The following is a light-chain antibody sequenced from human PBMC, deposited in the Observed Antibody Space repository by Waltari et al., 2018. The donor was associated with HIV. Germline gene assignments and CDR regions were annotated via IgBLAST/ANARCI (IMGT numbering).Light chain of an antibody. Sequence: QSALTQPASVSGSPGQSITISCTGTSSDVWSFNLVSWYQQHPGKAPKLMIYEVSKRPSGVSNRFSGSKSGNTASLTISGLQAEDEADYYCCSYAGSNTWVFGGGTKLTVL. J-gene: IGLJ3*02. CDR1: SSDVWSFNL. CDR2: EVS. V-gene: IGLV2-23*02. CDR3: CSYAGSNTWV.